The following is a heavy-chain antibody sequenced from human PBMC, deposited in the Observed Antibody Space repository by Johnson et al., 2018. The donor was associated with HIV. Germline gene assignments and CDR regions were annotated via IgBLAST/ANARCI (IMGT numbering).Heavy chain of an antibody. CDR3: ARDLMVGPTRTGSFDI. Sequence: VQLVESGGGLVQPGGSLRLSCAASGLTVSGNYMTWVRQAPGKGLEWVSVIFSGGSTYYAGSVHGRFTISRDNSKNKLYLQMSSLRVEDTAIYHCARDLMVGPTRTGSFDIWGQGTMVTVSS. CDR2: IFSGGST. J-gene: IGHJ3*02. V-gene: IGHV3-66*01. CDR1: GLTVSGNY. D-gene: IGHD1-26*01.